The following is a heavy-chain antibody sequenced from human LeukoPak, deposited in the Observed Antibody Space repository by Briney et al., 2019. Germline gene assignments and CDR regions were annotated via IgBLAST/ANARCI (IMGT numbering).Heavy chain of an antibody. V-gene: IGHV4-34*01. CDR2: INHSGST. J-gene: IGHJ3*02. CDR3: AREPSGDYSGAFDI. D-gene: IGHD4-11*01. CDR1: GGSFSGYY. Sequence: KPSETLSLTCAVYGGSFSGYYWSWIRQPPGKGLEWIGEINHSGSTNYNPSLKSRVTISVDTSKNQLSLKLSSVTAADTAVYYCAREPSGDYSGAFDIWGQGTMVTVSS.